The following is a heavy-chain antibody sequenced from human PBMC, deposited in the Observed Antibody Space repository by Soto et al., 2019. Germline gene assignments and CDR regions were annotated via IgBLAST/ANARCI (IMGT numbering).Heavy chain of an antibody. CDR2: IDPSDSYT. Sequence: GESLKISCQGSGYSFTSYWISWVRQMPGKGLEWMGRIDPSDSYTNYSPSFQGHVTISADKSISTAYLQWSSLKASDTAMYYCARLPVPHAPFDYWGQGTLVTVSS. CDR1: GYSFTSYW. CDR3: ARLPVPHAPFDY. V-gene: IGHV5-10-1*01. J-gene: IGHJ4*02. D-gene: IGHD6-6*01.